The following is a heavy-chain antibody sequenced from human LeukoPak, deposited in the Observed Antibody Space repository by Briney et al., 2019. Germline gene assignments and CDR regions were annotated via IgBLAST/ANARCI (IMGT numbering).Heavy chain of an antibody. CDR3: ARENVLYYYDSSGYPNWFDP. CDR1: GGTFSSYA. V-gene: IGHV1-69*06. J-gene: IGHJ5*02. CDR2: IIPIFGTA. D-gene: IGHD3-22*01. Sequence: GASVKVSCKASGGTFSSYAISWVRQAPGQGLEWMGRIIPIFGTANYAQKFQGRVTITADKSTSTAYMELSSLRSEDTAVYYCARENVLYYYDSSGYPNWFDPWGQGTLVTVSS.